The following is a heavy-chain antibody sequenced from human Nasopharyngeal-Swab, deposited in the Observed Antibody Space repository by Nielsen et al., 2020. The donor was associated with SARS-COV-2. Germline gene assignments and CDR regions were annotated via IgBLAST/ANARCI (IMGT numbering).Heavy chain of an antibody. CDR3: AKDVGSGQQLALYYFDY. V-gene: IGHV3-23*01. Sequence: GGSLRLSCAASGFTFSSYAMSRVRQAPGKGLEWVSAISGSGGSTYYADSVKGRFTISRDNSKNTLYLQMNSLRAEDTAVYYCAKDVGSGQQLALYYFDYWGQGTLVTVSS. D-gene: IGHD6-13*01. CDR2: ISGSGGST. J-gene: IGHJ4*02. CDR1: GFTFSSYA.